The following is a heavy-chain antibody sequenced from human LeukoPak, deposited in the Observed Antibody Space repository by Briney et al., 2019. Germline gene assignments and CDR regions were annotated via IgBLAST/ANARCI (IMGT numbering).Heavy chain of an antibody. V-gene: IGHV3-30*04. Sequence: GRSLKLSCTASGFTFSSYAMHWVRQAPGKGLEWEAVISYDGSNKYYADSVKGRFTISRDNSKNTLYLQMNSLRAEDTAVYYCAREYYDILTGPLNYWGLGTLVTVSS. CDR2: ISYDGSNK. CDR3: AREYYDILTGPLNY. CDR1: GFTFSSYA. J-gene: IGHJ4*02. D-gene: IGHD3-9*01.